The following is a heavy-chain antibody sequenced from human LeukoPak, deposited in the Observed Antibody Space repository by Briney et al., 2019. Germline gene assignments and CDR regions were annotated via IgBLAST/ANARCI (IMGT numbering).Heavy chain of an antibody. Sequence: SGTLSLTCAVSGGSISSSNWWSWVRQPPGKGLEWIGEIYHSGNTNYNPSLKNRVTISVDKSKNQFSLKLSSVTAADTAVYYCAILPDGYNPNDAFDIWGQGTMVTVSS. CDR2: IYHSGNT. CDR3: AILPDGYNPNDAFDI. CDR1: GGSISSSNW. J-gene: IGHJ3*02. D-gene: IGHD5-24*01. V-gene: IGHV4-4*02.